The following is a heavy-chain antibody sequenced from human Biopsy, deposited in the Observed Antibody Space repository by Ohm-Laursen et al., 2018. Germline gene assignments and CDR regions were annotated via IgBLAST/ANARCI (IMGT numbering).Heavy chain of an antibody. V-gene: IGHV4-59*01. D-gene: IGHD5-18*01. J-gene: IGHJ4*02. CDR1: GGSTSSSY. Sequence: GTLSPTCTVSGGSTSSSYWSWVRQPPGKGLEWIGYISYSGITNYNASLKSRLTISIDTSKNQFSLKLSSVTAADTAVYFCARGSSYGYDFDYWGQGTLVAVSS. CDR2: ISYSGIT. CDR3: ARGSSYGYDFDY.